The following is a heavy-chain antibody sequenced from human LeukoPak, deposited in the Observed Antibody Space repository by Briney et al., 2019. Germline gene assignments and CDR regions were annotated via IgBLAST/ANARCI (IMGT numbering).Heavy chain of an antibody. Sequence: ASVKVSCKASGHTFTSYGISWVRQAPGQGLEWMGWISAYNGNTNYAQKLQGRATMTTDTSTSTAYMELRSLRSDDTAVYYCARDYYDSSGGDYFDYWGQGTLVTVSS. J-gene: IGHJ4*02. D-gene: IGHD3-22*01. CDR2: ISAYNGNT. CDR1: GHTFTSYG. CDR3: ARDYYDSSGGDYFDY. V-gene: IGHV1-18*01.